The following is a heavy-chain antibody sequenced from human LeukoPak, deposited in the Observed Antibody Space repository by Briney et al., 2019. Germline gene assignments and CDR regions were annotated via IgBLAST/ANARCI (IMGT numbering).Heavy chain of an antibody. Sequence: GGSLRLSCAASGFTFSSYGMSWVRQAPGKGLEWVSAISGSGGSTYYADSVKGRFTISRDNSKNTLYLQMNSLRAEDTAVYYCAKESVWLGESNPFDYWGQGTLVTVSS. CDR2: ISGSGGST. J-gene: IGHJ4*02. D-gene: IGHD3-10*01. CDR1: GFTFSSYG. V-gene: IGHV3-23*01. CDR3: AKESVWLGESNPFDY.